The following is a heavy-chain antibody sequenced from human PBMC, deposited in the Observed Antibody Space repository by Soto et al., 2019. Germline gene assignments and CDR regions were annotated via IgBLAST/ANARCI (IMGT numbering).Heavy chain of an antibody. Sequence: SETLSLTCAVYGGSFSGYYWSWIRQPPGKGLEWIGEINHSGSTNYNPSLKSRVTISVDTSKNQFSLKLSSVTAADMAVYYCARVGYDFWSGYYPFDYWGQGTLVTVSS. CDR3: ARVGYDFWSGYYPFDY. CDR1: GGSFSGYY. V-gene: IGHV4-34*01. J-gene: IGHJ4*02. D-gene: IGHD3-3*01. CDR2: INHSGST.